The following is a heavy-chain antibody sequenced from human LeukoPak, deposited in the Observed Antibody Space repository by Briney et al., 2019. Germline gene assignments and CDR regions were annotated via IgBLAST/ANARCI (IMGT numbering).Heavy chain of an antibody. CDR2: ISHDGTR. J-gene: IGHJ4*02. CDR3: TRESRPFCPFAY. Sequence: SGTLSLTCVVSGGXIDITNYWSWVRQAPGKGLEWIGEISHDGTRNYNPSLRSRVAMSFDRANNHFSLSLTAVTAADTALYYCTRESRPFCPFAYWGQGVMVTVSS. V-gene: IGHV4-4*02. CDR1: GGXIDITNY. D-gene: IGHD3-3*01.